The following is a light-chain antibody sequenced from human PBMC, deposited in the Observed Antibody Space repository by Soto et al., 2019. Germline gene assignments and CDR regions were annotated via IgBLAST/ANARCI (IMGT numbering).Light chain of an antibody. CDR3: AAWDDSLSGVV. V-gene: IGLV1-44*01. CDR1: SSNIGRNS. J-gene: IGLJ2*01. CDR2: SNN. Sequence: QSVLTQAPSASGTPGQRVTISCSGSSSNIGRNSVNWYQQLPGTAPKLLIYSNNQRPSGVPDRFSASNSGTSASLAISGLQSEDEADYYCAAWDDSLSGVVFGGGTQLTVL.